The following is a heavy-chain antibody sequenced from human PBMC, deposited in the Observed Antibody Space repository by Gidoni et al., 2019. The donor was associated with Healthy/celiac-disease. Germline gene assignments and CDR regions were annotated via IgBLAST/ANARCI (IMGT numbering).Heavy chain of an antibody. V-gene: IGHV1-2*04. Sequence: QVQLVQSGAEVKKPGASVKVYCKASGYTFSGYYMHWVRQAPGQGLEWMGWINPNSGGTNYAQKFQGWVTMTRDTSISTAYMELSRLRSDDTAVYYCARAIGQQWLAYYFDYWGQGTLVTVSS. J-gene: IGHJ4*02. CDR3: ARAIGQQWLAYYFDY. CDR2: INPNSGGT. CDR1: GYTFSGYY. D-gene: IGHD6-19*01.